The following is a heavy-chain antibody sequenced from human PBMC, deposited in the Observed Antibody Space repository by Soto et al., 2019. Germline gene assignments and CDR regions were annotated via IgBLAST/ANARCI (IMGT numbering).Heavy chain of an antibody. D-gene: IGHD2-8*01. Sequence: SETRSLTWTVSGGSLGSSIYYWVWIRQPPGKVLEWIGSIYYSGSTYYNPSLKRRVTISVDTSKNQFSLKLSSVTAADTAVYYCARGVGDCTNGVCYPFDYWGRGTLVTVSS. J-gene: IGHJ4*02. CDR2: IYYSGST. CDR1: GGSLGSSIYY. V-gene: IGHV4-39*01. CDR3: ARGVGDCTNGVCYPFDY.